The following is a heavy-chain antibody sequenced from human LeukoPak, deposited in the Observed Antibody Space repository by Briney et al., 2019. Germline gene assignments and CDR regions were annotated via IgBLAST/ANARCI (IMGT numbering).Heavy chain of an antibody. V-gene: IGHV4-4*07. CDR3: ARDHCSSSSCPGDYYMDV. CDR1: GGSISSYS. D-gene: IGHD2-2*01. Sequence: SETLSLTCTVSGGSISSYSWSWIRQPAGKGLEWIGHICTSGSTNYKPSLKSRVSISVDRSKNQFSLKLSSVTAADTAVYYCARDHCSSSSCPGDYYMDVWGKGTTVTVSS. J-gene: IGHJ6*03. CDR2: ICTSGST.